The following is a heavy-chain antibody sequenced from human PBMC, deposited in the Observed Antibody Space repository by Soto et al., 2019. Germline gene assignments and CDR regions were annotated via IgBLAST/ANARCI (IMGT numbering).Heavy chain of an antibody. V-gene: IGHV4-39*01. D-gene: IGHD2-21*02. CDR1: GGSVSSASYS. CDR3: ARAGGSTVVTPMRVWFGY. Sequence: PSETLSLTCSVSGGSVSSASYSWGWIRQPPGKGLEWIGSISYSGNTYYNPSLKSRVTISVDTSKNQISLRLSSVTAADTALYYCARAGGSTVVTPMRVWFGYWGQGILVTVSS. CDR2: ISYSGNT. J-gene: IGHJ4*02.